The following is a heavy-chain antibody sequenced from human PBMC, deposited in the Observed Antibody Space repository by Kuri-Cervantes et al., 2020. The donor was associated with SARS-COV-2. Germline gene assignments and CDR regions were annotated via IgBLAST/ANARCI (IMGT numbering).Heavy chain of an antibody. CDR2: ISSSSSYI. D-gene: IGHD6-13*01. V-gene: IGHV3-21*01. CDR3: ARERGSSWYSSKAFDI. CDR1: GFTFSSYS. Sequence: GGSLRFSCAASGFTFSSYSMNWVRQAPGKGLEWVSSISSSSSYIYYADSVKGRFTISRDNAKNSLYLQMNSLRAEDTAVYYCARERGSSWYSSKAFDIWGQGTMVTVSS. J-gene: IGHJ3*02.